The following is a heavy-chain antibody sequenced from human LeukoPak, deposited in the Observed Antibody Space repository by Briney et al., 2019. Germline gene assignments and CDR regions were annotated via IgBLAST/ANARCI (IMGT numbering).Heavy chain of an antibody. Sequence: GGSLRLSCAASGFTVSGNHMTWVRQAPGKGLEWVSVIYSGGKTYYADSVKGRFTISRDNAKNSLYLQMNSLRAEDTAVYYCARAQGNLMAFDYWGQGTLVTVSS. CDR3: ARAQGNLMAFDY. V-gene: IGHV3-53*01. CDR2: IYSGGKT. D-gene: IGHD2-8*01. J-gene: IGHJ4*02. CDR1: GFTVSGNH.